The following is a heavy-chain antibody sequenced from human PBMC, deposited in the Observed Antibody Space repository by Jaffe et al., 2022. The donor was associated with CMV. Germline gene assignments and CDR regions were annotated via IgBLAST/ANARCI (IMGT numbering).Heavy chain of an antibody. CDR3: ARDEGGSGSLAYDY. CDR1: GFTFSSYS. J-gene: IGHJ4*02. CDR2: ISSSSSYI. V-gene: IGHV3-21*01. D-gene: IGHD3-10*01. Sequence: EVQLVESGGGLVKPGGSLRLSCAASGFTFSSYSMNWVRQAPGKGLEWVSSISSSSSYIYYADSVKGRFTISRDNAKNSLYLQMNSLRAEDTAVYYCARDEGGSGSLAYDYWGQGTLVTVSS.